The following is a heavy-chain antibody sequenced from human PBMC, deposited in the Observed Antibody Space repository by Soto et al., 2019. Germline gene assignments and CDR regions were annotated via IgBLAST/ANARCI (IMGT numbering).Heavy chain of an antibody. CDR3: AMVDNYVTPTPHDV. Sequence: QVQLVQSGDEMKKTGASVRVSCKASGYIFVNYGIAWVRQAPGQGLEWMGWISPYTGDTHSASKVQGRLTMTTDTSTSTADIDLGSLTSDDTAVYYCAMVDNYVTPTPHDVWGQGTTVTVSS. D-gene: IGHD3-16*01. CDR2: ISPYTGDT. V-gene: IGHV1-18*01. J-gene: IGHJ6*02. CDR1: GYIFVNYG.